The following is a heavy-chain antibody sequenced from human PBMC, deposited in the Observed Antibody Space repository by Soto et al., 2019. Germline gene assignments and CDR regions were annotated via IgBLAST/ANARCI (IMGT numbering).Heavy chain of an antibody. D-gene: IGHD2-15*01. V-gene: IGHV1-46*02. CDR3: ARISCKGGSCYFYFDH. CDR2: INPSGEHT. J-gene: IGHJ4*02. CDR1: GYSFKDHY. Sequence: DSVKVSCKASGYSFKDHYMHWVRQAPGRGLEWVGIINPSGEHTNYAQQFRGRVAMTRDTSTSTAYMELRSLRSEDTAVYFCARISCKGGSCYFYFDHCGQGTLVTVSS.